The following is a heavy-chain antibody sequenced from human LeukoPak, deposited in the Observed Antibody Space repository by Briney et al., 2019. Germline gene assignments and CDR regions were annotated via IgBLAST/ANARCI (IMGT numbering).Heavy chain of an antibody. CDR1: GFTFSSYA. CDR2: ISGTT. J-gene: IGHJ2*01. Sequence: GASLRLSCAASGFTFSSYAMHWVRQAPGKGLEWVSTISGTTYYADSVKGRFSISRDDSQNMLFLQMDNLRADDTAVYYCAKILNAMYFDLWGRGTLVTVSS. CDR3: AKILNAMYFDL. V-gene: IGHV3-23*01. D-gene: IGHD2-2*01.